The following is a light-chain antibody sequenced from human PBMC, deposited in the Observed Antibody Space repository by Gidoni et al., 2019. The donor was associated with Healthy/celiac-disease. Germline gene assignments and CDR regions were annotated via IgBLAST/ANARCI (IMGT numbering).Light chain of an antibody. V-gene: IGKV2-28*01. CDR1: QSLLHSNGYNY. Sequence: DSVMTQSPLSLPVTPGEPASISCRSSQSLLHSNGYNYLDWYLQKPGQSPQLLIYLGSNRASGVPDRFSGSGSGTDFTLKISRVEAEDVGVYYCMQALQTPLRTFGQGTKVEIK. CDR2: LGS. CDR3: MQALQTPLRT. J-gene: IGKJ1*01.